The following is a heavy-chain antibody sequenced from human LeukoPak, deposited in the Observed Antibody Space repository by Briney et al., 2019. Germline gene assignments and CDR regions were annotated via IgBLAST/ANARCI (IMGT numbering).Heavy chain of an antibody. CDR1: GFTFSSYS. V-gene: IGHV3-21*04. CDR2: ISSSSSYI. Sequence: GGSLRLSCAASGFTFSSYSMNWVRQAPGKGLEWVSSISSSSSYIYYADSVKGRFTISRDNSKNTLYLQMNSLRAEDTAVYYCAKDTYDSSGYYVYWGQGTLVTVSS. CDR3: AKDTYDSSGYYVY. D-gene: IGHD3-22*01. J-gene: IGHJ4*02.